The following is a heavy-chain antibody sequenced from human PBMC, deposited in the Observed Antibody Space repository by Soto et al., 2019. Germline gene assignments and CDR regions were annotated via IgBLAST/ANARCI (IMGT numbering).Heavy chain of an antibody. CDR3: ARWPQLEPRFDY. CDR2: IYYSGST. CDR1: GGSISSGGYY. V-gene: IGHV4-31*03. Sequence: QVQLQESGPGLVKPSQTLSLTCTVSGGSISSGGYYWSWIRQHPGKGLEWIGYIYYSGSTYYNPSRKTRLTISVDTSKNQFSLKLSSVTAADTAVYYCARWPQLEPRFDYWGQGTLVTVSS. D-gene: IGHD1-1*01. J-gene: IGHJ4*02.